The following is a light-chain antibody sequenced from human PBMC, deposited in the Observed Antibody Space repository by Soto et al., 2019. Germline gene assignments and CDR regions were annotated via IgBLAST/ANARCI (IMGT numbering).Light chain of an antibody. CDR2: EVS. CDR3: SPYRNRSTLYV. Sequence: QSVLTQPASGSGSPGQSITISCTGTSSDVGGYKYVSWYQQHPGKAPKLMIYEVSNRPSGVSNRFSGSKSGNTASLTISGLQAEDEADYHCSPYRNRSTLYVFATGTKVTV. J-gene: IGLJ1*01. CDR1: SSDVGGYKY. V-gene: IGLV2-14*01.